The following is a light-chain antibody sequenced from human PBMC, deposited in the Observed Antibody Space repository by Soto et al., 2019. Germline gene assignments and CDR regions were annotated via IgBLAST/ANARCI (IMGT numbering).Light chain of an antibody. CDR2: AAS. V-gene: IGKV3-15*01. J-gene: IGKJ3*01. Sequence: EIVMTQSPATLSVSPGERATLSCRASQSVSSNLAWYQQRPGQAPRLLIYAASTRATGVPARFSGSGSGTEFTLTISSLQSEDFAVYYCQQYNNWPETFGPGT. CDR3: QQYNNWPET. CDR1: QSVSSN.